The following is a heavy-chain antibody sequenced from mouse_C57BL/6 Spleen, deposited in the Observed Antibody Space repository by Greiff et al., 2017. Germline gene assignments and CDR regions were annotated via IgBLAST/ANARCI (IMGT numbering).Heavy chain of an antibody. CDR1: GYTFTDYN. CDR2: INPNNGGT. CDR3: ARYSNYGVDY. D-gene: IGHD2-5*01. J-gene: IGHJ4*01. V-gene: IGHV1-22*01. Sequence: EVQLQQSGPELVKPGASVKMSCKASGYTFTDYNMHWVKQSHGKSLEWIGYINPNNGGTSYNQNVKGKGTLTVNKSSSTAYMELRSLTSEESAVYYCARYSNYGVDYWGQGTSVTVSS.